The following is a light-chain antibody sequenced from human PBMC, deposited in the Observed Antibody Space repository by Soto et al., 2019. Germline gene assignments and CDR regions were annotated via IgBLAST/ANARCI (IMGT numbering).Light chain of an antibody. CDR1: QRVGSSY. V-gene: IGKV3-20*01. Sequence: VMTQTPATVSVSGGGRPPLPCRASQRVGSSYLAWYQQKPGQAPRLLIYGASSRATGIPDRFSGSGSGTDFTLTISRLEPEDFAVYYCQQHGTSPITFGQGTRLEIK. CDR3: QQHGTSPIT. J-gene: IGKJ5*01. CDR2: GAS.